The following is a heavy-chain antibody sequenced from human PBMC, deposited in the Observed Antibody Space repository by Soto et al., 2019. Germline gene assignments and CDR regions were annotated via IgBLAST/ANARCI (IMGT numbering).Heavy chain of an antibody. Sequence: EVQLLESGGGLVQPGGSLRLSCAASGFTFSSYAMSWVRQAPGKGLEWVSAISGSGGSTYYADSVKGRFTISRDNSKNTLYLQINSLRAEDTAVYYCAKGGGPYYDFWSGYYSYFDYWGQGTLVTVSS. CDR1: GFTFSSYA. CDR2: ISGSGGST. V-gene: IGHV3-23*01. D-gene: IGHD3-3*01. J-gene: IGHJ4*02. CDR3: AKGGGPYYDFWSGYYSYFDY.